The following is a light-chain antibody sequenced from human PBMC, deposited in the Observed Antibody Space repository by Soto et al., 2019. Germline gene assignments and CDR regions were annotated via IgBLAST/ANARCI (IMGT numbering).Light chain of an antibody. J-gene: IGLJ1*01. CDR1: SSDVGGYNY. Sequence: QSALTQPRSVSGSPGQSVTISFTGTSSDVGGYNYVSWYQQHPGKAPKLMIYDVSKRPSGVPDRFSGSKSGNTASLTISGLQAEDEADYYCCSYAGSYYVFGTRTKVTVL. CDR3: CSYAGSYYV. CDR2: DVS. V-gene: IGLV2-11*01.